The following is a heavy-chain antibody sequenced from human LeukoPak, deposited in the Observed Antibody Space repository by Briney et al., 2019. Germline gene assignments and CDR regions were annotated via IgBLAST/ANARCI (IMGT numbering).Heavy chain of an antibody. CDR1: GFTFSSYE. D-gene: IGHD7-27*01. V-gene: IGHV3-48*03. J-gene: IGHJ4*02. CDR3: ARRSGDREFEY. Sequence: GGSLRLSCAASGFTFSSYEMDWVRQAPGKGLEWISYISSSGGTKHYADSVKGRFTISRDNAKNSLYLQMNSLRVDDTAVYYCARRSGDREFEYWGQGTLVTVSS. CDR2: ISSSGGTK.